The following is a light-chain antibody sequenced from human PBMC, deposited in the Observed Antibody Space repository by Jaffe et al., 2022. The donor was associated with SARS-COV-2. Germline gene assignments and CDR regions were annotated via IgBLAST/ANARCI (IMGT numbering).Light chain of an antibody. V-gene: IGKV3-20*01. J-gene: IGKJ1*01. CDR1: QSVSSNY. CDR2: GAS. CDR3: QQYSASPPWT. Sequence: EIVLTQSPGTLSLSPGERATLSCRVSQSVSSNYLAWYQQKPGQAPRLLIYGASSRATGIPDRFSGSGSGTDFTLTISRLEPEDFAVYSCQQYSASPPWTFGQGTKVEIK.